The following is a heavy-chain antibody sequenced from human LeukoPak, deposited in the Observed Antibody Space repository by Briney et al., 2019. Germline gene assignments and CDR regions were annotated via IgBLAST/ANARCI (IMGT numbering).Heavy chain of an antibody. CDR2: MSGSGGST. J-gene: IGHJ4*02. CDR3: AKSSVGGWYPDY. CDR1: GFTFSSYA. D-gene: IGHD6-19*01. Sequence: GGSLRLSCAASGFTFSSYAMSWGRQAPGKGLEWVSAMSGSGGSTYYADSVKGRLTISRDNSKTTLYLQMNSLRAEDTAVYYCAKSSVGGWYPDYWGQGTLVTVSS. V-gene: IGHV3-23*01.